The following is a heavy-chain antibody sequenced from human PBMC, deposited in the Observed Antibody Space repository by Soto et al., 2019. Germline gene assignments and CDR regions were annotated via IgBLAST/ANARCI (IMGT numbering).Heavy chain of an antibody. D-gene: IGHD3-10*01. CDR2: LSGSGGTT. V-gene: IGHV3-23*01. CDR1: GFTFSTYA. CDR3: AKQRAGYGSGSDTFYFDF. J-gene: IGHJ4*02. Sequence: GGSLRLSCSTSGFTFSTYAMNWVRQAPGKGLEWVSALSGSGGTTYYADSVRGRFTISRDNSKNTLFLQMSSLRAEDTALYYCAKQRAGYGSGSDTFYFDFWGQGTLVTVSS.